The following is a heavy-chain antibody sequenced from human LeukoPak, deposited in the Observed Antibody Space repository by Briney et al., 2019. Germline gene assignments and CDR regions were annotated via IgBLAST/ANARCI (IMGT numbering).Heavy chain of an antibody. V-gene: IGHV4-59*12. J-gene: IGHJ4*02. D-gene: IGHD2-15*01. Sequence: SETLSLTCTVSGGSISSYYWSWIRQPPGKGLEWIGYIYHSGSTYYNPSLKSRVTISVDRSKNQFSLKLSSVTAADTAVYYCARDDCSGGSCYPDYWGQGTLVTVSS. CDR2: IYHSGST. CDR1: GGSISSYY. CDR3: ARDDCSGGSCYPDY.